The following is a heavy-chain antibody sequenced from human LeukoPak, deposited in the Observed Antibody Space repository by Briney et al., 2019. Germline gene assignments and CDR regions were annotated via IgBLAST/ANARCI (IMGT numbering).Heavy chain of an antibody. V-gene: IGHV4-34*01. CDR2: INHSGST. J-gene: IGHJ5*02. Sequence: SETLSLTCAVYGGSFSGYYWSWIRQPPGKGLEWIGEINHSGSTNYNPSLKSRVTISVDTSKNQFSLKLSSVTAADTAVYYCPRRSSKHYYDSSGYYPRWFDPWGQGTLVTVSS. CDR1: GGSFSGYY. CDR3: PRRSSKHYYDSSGYYPRWFDP. D-gene: IGHD3-22*01.